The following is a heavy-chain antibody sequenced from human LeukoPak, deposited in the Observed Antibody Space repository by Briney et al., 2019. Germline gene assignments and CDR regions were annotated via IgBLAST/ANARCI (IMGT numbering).Heavy chain of an antibody. J-gene: IGHJ3*02. CDR3: VRDGVGAPPFDM. CDR2: ISAGNGNT. CDR1: GFTFSSYS. V-gene: IGHV3-23*01. Sequence: PGGSLRLFCAASGFTFSSYSMNWVRQAPGKGLEWVSAISAGNGNTYYAASVKGRFTISRDNSKNTLYLQMNSLRVEDTTVYYCVRDGVGAPPFDMWGQGTKVTVSS. D-gene: IGHD1-26*01.